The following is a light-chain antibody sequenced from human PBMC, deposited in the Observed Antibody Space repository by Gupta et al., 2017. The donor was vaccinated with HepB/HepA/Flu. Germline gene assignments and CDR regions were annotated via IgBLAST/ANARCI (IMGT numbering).Light chain of an antibody. CDR2: AAS. J-gene: IGKJ2*01. Sequence: IQMTQFSSYLPACLVDRVTITCRASQAIRNGLGWYQQGPGKATKLVFYAASTLQSRGPSRFTGSGSGTDFTLTISRLQAEDFATYYCLQDYRYPLTFGQGTRLEI. CDR3: LQDYRYPLT. V-gene: IGKV1-6*02. CDR1: QAIRNG.